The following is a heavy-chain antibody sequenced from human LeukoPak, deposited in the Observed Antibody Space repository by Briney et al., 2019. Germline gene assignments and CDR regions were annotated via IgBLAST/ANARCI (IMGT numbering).Heavy chain of an antibody. CDR1: GFTFHSAW. Sequence: GGSLRLSCAASGFTFHSAWMSWVRQAPGKGLEWVGRIKSKTYGGTTEYAAPVKGRFTFSRDDSKNTLYLQMNSLKTEDTAMYFCTTLGLSGYYDNSGYYYFDYWGQGTLVNVSS. J-gene: IGHJ4*02. D-gene: IGHD3-22*01. V-gene: IGHV3-15*01. CDR3: TTLGLSGYYDNSGYYYFDY. CDR2: IKSKTYGGTT.